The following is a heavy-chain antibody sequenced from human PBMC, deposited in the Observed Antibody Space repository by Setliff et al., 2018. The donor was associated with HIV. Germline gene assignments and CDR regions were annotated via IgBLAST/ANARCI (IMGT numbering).Heavy chain of an antibody. D-gene: IGHD6-19*01. CDR2: IRGKAYGETA. Sequence: PGGSLRLSGTASGFTFGDDAVSWVRQAPGKGLEWVGCIRGKAYGETADFAASLKGRFTISRDDSKSIAYLQMNSLKTEDTAVYYCARGVPAVTGYHFDYWGQGTLVTVSS. J-gene: IGHJ4*02. CDR3: ARGVPAVTGYHFDY. V-gene: IGHV3-49*04. CDR1: GFTFGDDA.